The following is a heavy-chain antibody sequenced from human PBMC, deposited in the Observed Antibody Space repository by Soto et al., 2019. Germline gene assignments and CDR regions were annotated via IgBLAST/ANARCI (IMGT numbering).Heavy chain of an antibody. D-gene: IGHD1-1*01. CDR2: IFSDAER. V-gene: IGHV2-26*03. CDR3: VRMNADTYSHYYAMDV. Sequence: SGPTLVNPTETLTLTCTISGFSLSNGRMGVSWIRQSPGKALEWLAHIFSDAERSYSSSMQSRLTISTDTSGTQVVLSMTNMDPVDTGTYFCVRMNADTYSHYYAMDVWGQGT. J-gene: IGHJ6*02. CDR1: GFSLSNGRMG.